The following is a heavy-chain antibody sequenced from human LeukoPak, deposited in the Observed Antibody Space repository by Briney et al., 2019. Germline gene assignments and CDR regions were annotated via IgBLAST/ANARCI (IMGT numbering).Heavy chain of an antibody. CDR3: AADSPLTWSYGMDV. V-gene: IGHV1-58*01. J-gene: IGHJ6*02. CDR2: IVVGSGNT. CDR1: GFIFTSSA. D-gene: IGHD2-21*02. Sequence: SVKVSCKASGFIFTSSAVQWVRQARGQRLEWIGWIVVGSGNTNYAQKFQERVTITRDMSTSTAYMELSSLRSEDTAVYYRAADSPLTWSYGMDVWGQGTTVTVSS.